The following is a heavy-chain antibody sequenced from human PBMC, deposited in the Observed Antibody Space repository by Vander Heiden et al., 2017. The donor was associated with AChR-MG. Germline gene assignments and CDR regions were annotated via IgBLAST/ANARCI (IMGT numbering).Heavy chain of an antibody. CDR1: GGTVSSYA. Sequence: QVQLVQSGAEVKKPGSSVKVSCKASGGTVSSYAISWVRQAPGQGLEWMGRIIPILGIANYAQKFQGRVTITADKSTSTAYMELSSLRSEDTAVYYCARDRPEGLLPFDYWGQGTLVTVSS. CDR2: IIPILGIA. CDR3: ARDRPEGLLPFDY. D-gene: IGHD2-15*01. J-gene: IGHJ4*02. V-gene: IGHV1-69*04.